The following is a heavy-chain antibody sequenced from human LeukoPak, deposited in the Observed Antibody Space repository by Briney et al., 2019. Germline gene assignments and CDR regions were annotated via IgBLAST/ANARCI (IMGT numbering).Heavy chain of an antibody. D-gene: IGHD3-22*01. CDR2: TYYSGST. V-gene: IGHV4-30-4*01. CDR3: ARPYYYDSRIDP. CDR1: GGSISSGDYY. J-gene: IGHJ5*02. Sequence: SETLSLTCTVSGGSISSGDYYWSWIRQPPGKGLEWIGYTYYSGSTYYNPSLKSRATISVDTSKNQISLKLTSVTAADTAVYYCARPYYYDSRIDPWGQGTLVTVSS.